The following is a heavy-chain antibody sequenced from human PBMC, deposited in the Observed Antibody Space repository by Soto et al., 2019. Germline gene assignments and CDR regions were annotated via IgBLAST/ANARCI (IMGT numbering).Heavy chain of an antibody. CDR1: GGSISIENYY. V-gene: IGHV4-30-4*01. J-gene: IGHJ4*02. Sequence: SETLSLTCLVSGGSISIENYYWSWILHPPGKRLEWIGYIYYSGDTYYSPSLKSRLTMSVDTSVNQFSLKLSSATAADTAIYYCSRGSVTMTPFFFASWGKGDLVTVHS. D-gene: IGHD1-1*01. CDR2: IYYSGDT. CDR3: SRGSVTMTPFFFAS.